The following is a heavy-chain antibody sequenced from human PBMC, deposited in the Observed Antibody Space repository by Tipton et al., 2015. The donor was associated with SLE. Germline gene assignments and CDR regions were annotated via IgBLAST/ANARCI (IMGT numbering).Heavy chain of an antibody. V-gene: IGHV3-11*06. CDR2: ISSSSSYT. J-gene: IGHJ3*02. CDR3: AREGGYYDSSGYPGAFDI. Sequence: GSLGLSCAASGFTFSDYYMSWIRQAPGKGLEWVSYISSSSSYTNYADSVKGRFTISRDNAKNSLYLQMNSLRAEDTAVYYCAREGGYYDSSGYPGAFDIWGQGTMVTVSS. D-gene: IGHD3-22*01. CDR1: GFTFSDYY.